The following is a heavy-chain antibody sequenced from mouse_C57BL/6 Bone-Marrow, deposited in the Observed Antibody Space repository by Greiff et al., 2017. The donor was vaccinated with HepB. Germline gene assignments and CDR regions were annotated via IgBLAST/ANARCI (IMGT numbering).Heavy chain of an antibody. V-gene: IGHV1-64*01. J-gene: IGHJ3*01. CDR2: IHPNSGST. CDR3: ARGGTTMVTGGGFAY. CDR1: GYTFTSYW. D-gene: IGHD2-2*01. Sequence: QVQLQQPGAELVKPGASVKLSCKASGYTFTSYWMHWVKQRPGQGLEWIGMIHPNSGSTNYNEKFKSKATLTVDKSSSTAYMQLSSLTSEDSAVYYCARGGTTMVTGGGFAYWGQGTLVTVSA.